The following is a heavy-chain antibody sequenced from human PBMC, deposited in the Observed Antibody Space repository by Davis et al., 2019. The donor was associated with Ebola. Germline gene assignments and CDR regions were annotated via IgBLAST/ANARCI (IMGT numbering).Heavy chain of an antibody. CDR1: GYIFTSYD. D-gene: IGHD2-21*01. CDR2: IIPIFGTA. Sequence: SVKVSCKASGYIFTSYDINWVRQAPGQGLEWMGGIIPIFGTANYAQKFQGRVTITADKSTGTAYMELSSLRSEDTAVYYCAGVSYRGGNDYWGQGTLVTVSS. CDR3: AGVSYRGGNDY. J-gene: IGHJ4*02. V-gene: IGHV1-69*06.